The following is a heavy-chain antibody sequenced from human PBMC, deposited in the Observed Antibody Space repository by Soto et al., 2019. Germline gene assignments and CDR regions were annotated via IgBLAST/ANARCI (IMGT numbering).Heavy chain of an antibody. V-gene: IGHV3-48*03. CDR1: GFSFSTYD. CDR3: AREAGGSTRPDYYGMDG. J-gene: IGHJ6*02. CDR2: ISSSGSTI. D-gene: IGHD2-15*01. Sequence: GGSLRLSCAASGFSFSTYDMNLLRQAPGKGMKRVSYISSSGSTIYYADSMQGRFTISRDNARNRLYLQMNSLRAEDTAVYYCAREAGGSTRPDYYGMDGSGQGTRVTVSS.